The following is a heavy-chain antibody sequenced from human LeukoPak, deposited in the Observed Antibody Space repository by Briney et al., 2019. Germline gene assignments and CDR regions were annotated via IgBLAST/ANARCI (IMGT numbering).Heavy chain of an antibody. CDR2: ISGSGGST. V-gene: IGHV3-23*01. D-gene: IGHD6-13*01. CDR1: GFTFSSYA. Sequence: GGSLRLSCAASGFTFSSYAMSWVRQAPGKGLEWVSAISGSGGSTYYADSVKGRFTISRDNSKNTLYLQMNSLRAEDTAVYYCAKDGAPGDSSWYQTGFSGLCYFDYWGQGTLVTVSS. CDR3: AKDGAPGDSSWYQTGFSGLCYFDY. J-gene: IGHJ4*02.